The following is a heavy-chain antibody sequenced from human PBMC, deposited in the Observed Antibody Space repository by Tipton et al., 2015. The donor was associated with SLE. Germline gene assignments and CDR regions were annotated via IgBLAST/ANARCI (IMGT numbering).Heavy chain of an antibody. V-gene: IGHV4-4*09. Sequence: TLSLTCTVSGGSIRSYYWHWMRRPPGKGLEWIGDNFNSGSTNSNPSLKSRVTISVDTSKNQFSLKLNSVTAADSAVYYCARSDYYPDEDWFDPWGQGTLVTVSS. CDR1: GGSIRSYY. D-gene: IGHD3-22*01. CDR2: NFNSGST. J-gene: IGHJ5*02. CDR3: ARSDYYPDEDWFDP.